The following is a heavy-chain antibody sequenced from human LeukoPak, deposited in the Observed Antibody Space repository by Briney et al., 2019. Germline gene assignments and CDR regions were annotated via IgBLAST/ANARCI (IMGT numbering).Heavy chain of an antibody. CDR2: IRSKANNYAT. J-gene: IGHJ4*02. D-gene: IGHD4/OR15-4a*01. Sequence: PGGSMRLSCVASGFSFSGVAMHWLREAPGKGLEWVGRIRSKANNYATVYTASVNGRFTISRDDSKITAYLQMNNLRTEDTAVYFCSAAGPGAFAYWGRGTLVTVSS. CDR3: SAAGPGAFAY. V-gene: IGHV3-73*01. CDR1: GFSFSGVA.